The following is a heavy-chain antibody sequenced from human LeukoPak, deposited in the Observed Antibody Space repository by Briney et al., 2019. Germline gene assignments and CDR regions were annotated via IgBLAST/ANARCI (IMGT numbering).Heavy chain of an antibody. CDR3: ARDLAWGGY. CDR1: GFTFSIYT. CDR2: ITSSSSSM. V-gene: IGHV3-21*01. Sequence: GGSLRLSCAASGFTFSIYTMSWVRQAPGKGLEWVSSITSSSSSMYSADSVKGRLTISRDNAKNSLYLQMNSLRAEDTAVYYCARDLAWGGYWGQGTLVTVSS. D-gene: IGHD7-27*01. J-gene: IGHJ4*02.